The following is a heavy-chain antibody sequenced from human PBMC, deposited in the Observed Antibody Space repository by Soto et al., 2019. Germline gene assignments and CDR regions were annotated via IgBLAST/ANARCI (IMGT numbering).Heavy chain of an antibody. D-gene: IGHD3-16*01. CDR1: GGSFSGYY. CDR2: INHSGST. Sequence: SLTCAVYGGSFSGYYWSWIRQPPGKGLEWIGEINHSGSTNYNPSLKSRVTISVDTSKNQFSLKLSSVTAADTAVYYCAREGGGGFHDWFGPWGQGTLVTVS. V-gene: IGHV4-34*01. CDR3: AREGGGGFHDWFGP. J-gene: IGHJ5*02.